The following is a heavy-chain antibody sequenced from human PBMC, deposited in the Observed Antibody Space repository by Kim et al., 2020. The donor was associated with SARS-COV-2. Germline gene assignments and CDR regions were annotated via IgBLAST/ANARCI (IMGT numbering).Heavy chain of an antibody. V-gene: IGHV3-21*01. CDR2: ISSTSRYI. CDR1: EFTFSSYG. Sequence: GGSLRLFCAASEFTFSSYGMNWVRQAPGKGLEWVSSISSTSRYIYYADSVKGRFTISRDNAKNSLYLQMNSLRAEDTAVYYCARNYVDTRSYGMDVWGQGTTVTVSS. D-gene: IGHD5-18*01. J-gene: IGHJ6*02. CDR3: ARNYVDTRSYGMDV.